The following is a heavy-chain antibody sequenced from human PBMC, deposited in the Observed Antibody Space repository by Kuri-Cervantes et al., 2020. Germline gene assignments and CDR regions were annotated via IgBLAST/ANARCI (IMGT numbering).Heavy chain of an antibody. V-gene: IGHV4-61*08. CDR2: MHYAGST. Sequence: GSLRLSCTVSGGSVSSSGYYWSWVRQPPGKGLEWIGYMHYAGSTNYNPSLKGRVTISTDGSKNQFSLKLSSVTAADTAVYYCARDDGWGGLHLGQGTLVTVSS. D-gene: IGHD3-10*01. J-gene: IGHJ4*02. CDR3: ARDDGWGGLH. CDR1: GGSVSSSGYY.